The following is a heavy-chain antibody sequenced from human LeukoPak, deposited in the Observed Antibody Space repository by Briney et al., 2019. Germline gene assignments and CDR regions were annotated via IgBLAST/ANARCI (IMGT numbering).Heavy chain of an antibody. CDR1: GYTFTGYY. CDR2: INPNSGGT. Sequence: ASVKVSCKASGYTFTGYYMHWVRQAPGQGLEWMGWINPNSGGTNYAQKFQGRVTMTRDTSISTAYMELSRLRSDDTAVYYCARDLDSGSYFNEWEYYLDYWGQGTLVTVSS. CDR3: ARDLDSGSYFNEWEYYLDY. V-gene: IGHV1-2*02. D-gene: IGHD1-26*01. J-gene: IGHJ4*02.